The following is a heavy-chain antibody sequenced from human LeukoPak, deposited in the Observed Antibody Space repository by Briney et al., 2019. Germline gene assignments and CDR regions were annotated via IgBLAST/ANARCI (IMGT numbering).Heavy chain of an antibody. CDR2: INHSGST. CDR1: GGSFSGYY. J-gene: IGHJ4*02. CDR3: VGGNGSYPYFDY. D-gene: IGHD1-26*01. V-gene: IGHV4-34*01. Sequence: PSETLSLTCAVYGGSFSGYYWSWIRQPPGKGLEWIGEINHSGSTNYNPSLKSRVTISVDTSKNQFSLKLSSVTAADTAVYYCVGGNGSYPYFDYWGQGTLVTVSS.